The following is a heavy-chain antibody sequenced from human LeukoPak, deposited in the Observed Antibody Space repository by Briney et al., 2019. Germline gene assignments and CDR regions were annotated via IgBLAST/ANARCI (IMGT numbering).Heavy chain of an antibody. J-gene: IGHJ6*02. V-gene: IGHV3-33*01. D-gene: IGHD3-10*01. CDR2: IWYDGSNK. CDR3: ARDRVRGVNDYGNGMDV. CDR1: GFTFSSYG. Sequence: GRSLRLSCAASGFTFSSYGMHWVRQAPGKGLEWVAVIWYDGSNKYYADSVKGRFTISRDNSKNTLCLQMNSLRAEDTAVYYCARDRVRGVNDYGNGMDVWGQGTTVTVSS.